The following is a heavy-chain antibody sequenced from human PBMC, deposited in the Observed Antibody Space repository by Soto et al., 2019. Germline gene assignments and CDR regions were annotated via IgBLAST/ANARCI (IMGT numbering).Heavy chain of an antibody. CDR1: GYTFANYP. Sequence: QVQLVQSGAEGKKPGASVKVSCETSGYTFANYPMHWVRQAPGQTLEWMGWINAGNGYTKYSQKFQGRVTITRDTAASIADRELSSLRSEDTAVYSCARAKIITTLDYWGQGTLVTVSS. J-gene: IGHJ4*02. CDR3: ARAKIITTLDY. V-gene: IGHV1-3*01. CDR2: INAGNGYT. D-gene: IGHD3-10*01.